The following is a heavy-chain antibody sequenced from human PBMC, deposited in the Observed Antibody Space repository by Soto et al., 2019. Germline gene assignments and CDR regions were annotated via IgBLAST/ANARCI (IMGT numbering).Heavy chain of an antibody. CDR3: ARRSGSGGVISD. CDR1: GGSISSSNR. V-gene: IGHV4-4*02. Sequence: XETLPLPCAVSGGSISSSNRLCLVRQPPAKGREWIGEIYHSGSTNYKPSLKSRVTISVDKSKNQFSLKLSSVTAADSAVYYCARRSGSGGVISDWGQGTLVTVSS. D-gene: IGHD3-16*01. CDR2: IYHSGST. J-gene: IGHJ4*02.